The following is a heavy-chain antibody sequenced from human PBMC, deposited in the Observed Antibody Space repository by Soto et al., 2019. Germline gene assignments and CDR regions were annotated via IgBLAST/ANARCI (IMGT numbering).Heavy chain of an antibody. V-gene: IGHV3-53*04. J-gene: IGHJ6*02. D-gene: IGHD3-10*01. CDR3: ARDGPYYYASRMDV. Sequence: EVQLVESGGGLVQPGGSLRLSCAASGIPVSSNYMTWVRQAPGKGLEWVPLVHSGGDTYYANSVKGRFTISRHDSTNTLFLQMNSLTPEDTAVYYCARDGPYYYASRMDVWGQGTTVTVSS. CDR1: GIPVSSNY. CDR2: VHSGGDT.